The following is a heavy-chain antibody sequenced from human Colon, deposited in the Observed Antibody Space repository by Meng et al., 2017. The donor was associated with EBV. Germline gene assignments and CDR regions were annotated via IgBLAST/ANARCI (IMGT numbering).Heavy chain of an antibody. CDR1: GVSVSSGGYE. J-gene: IGHJ4*02. Sequence: VELQDEGPGLGKPTQPLSLTCSGFGVSVSSGGYEWNWIRQHPGEVLEWFGCIDYSVSTIYNPSIQRRVIISIDTSKNQFALNLRSVTAADKAVYYCAGVSSGWDYFDYWGQGTLVTVSS. D-gene: IGHD6-19*01. CDR3: AGVSSGWDYFDY. CDR2: IDYSVST. V-gene: IGHV4-31*03.